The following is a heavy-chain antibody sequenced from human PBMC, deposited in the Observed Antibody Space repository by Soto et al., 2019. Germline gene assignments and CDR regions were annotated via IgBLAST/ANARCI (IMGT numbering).Heavy chain of an antibody. J-gene: IGHJ6*02. CDR1: GGSFSGYY. V-gene: IGHV4-34*01. CDR3: ARDGKGGSSYFAPYYYSMDV. D-gene: IGHD2-15*01. Sequence: QVQLQQWAAGLLKPSETLSLTCAVYGGSFSGYYWSWIRQPPGKGLSWIGEINHSGSTNYNPSLKSLVSMAVDTSSNQLSLKLSCVTAADMAVYYCARDGKGGSSYFAPYYYSMDVWGHGTTVTVSS. CDR2: INHSGST.